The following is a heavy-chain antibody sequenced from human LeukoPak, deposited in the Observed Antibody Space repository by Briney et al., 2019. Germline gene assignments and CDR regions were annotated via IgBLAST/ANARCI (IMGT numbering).Heavy chain of an antibody. D-gene: IGHD3-22*01. CDR1: GFTVSDHY. J-gene: IGHJ3*02. Sequence: GGSLRLSCVASGFTVSDHYIDWVRQAPGKGLEWVGRNRDKSKSYTTDYAASVRGRFTISRDDSKNSLYLQMYSLKTEDTAVYFCTRPSYYDSRGYSTNGFDIWGQGTMVTVSP. V-gene: IGHV3-72*01. CDR2: NRDKSKSYTT. CDR3: TRPSYYDSRGYSTNGFDI.